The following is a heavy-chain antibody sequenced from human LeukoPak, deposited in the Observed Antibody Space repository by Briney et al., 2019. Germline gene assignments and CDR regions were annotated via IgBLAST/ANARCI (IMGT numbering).Heavy chain of an antibody. CDR2: IKSKTDGGTT. D-gene: IGHD3-22*01. V-gene: IGHV3-15*01. J-gene: IGHJ4*02. Sequence: GGSLRLSCAASGFAFSNAWMSWVRQAPGKGLEWVGRIKSKTDGGTTDYAAPVKGRFTISRDDSKNTLYLQMNSLKTEDTAVYYCTTETIYYYDSSGYYFDDFDYWGQGTLVTVSS. CDR1: GFAFSNAW. CDR3: TTETIYYYDSSGYYFDDFDY.